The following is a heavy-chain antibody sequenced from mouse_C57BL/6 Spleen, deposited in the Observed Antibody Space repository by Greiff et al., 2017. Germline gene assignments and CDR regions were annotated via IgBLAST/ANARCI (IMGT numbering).Heavy chain of an antibody. V-gene: IGHV1-55*01. J-gene: IGHJ2*01. CDR3: ARSNYYGSSPFDD. CDR2: IYPGSGST. Sequence: VQLQQSGAELVKPGASVKMSCKASGYTFTSYWITWVKQRPGQGLEWIGDIYPGSGSTNYNEKFKSKATLTVDTSSSTAYMQLSSLTSEDSAVYYCARSNYYGSSPFDDWGQGTTLSVSS. D-gene: IGHD1-1*01. CDR1: GYTFTSYW.